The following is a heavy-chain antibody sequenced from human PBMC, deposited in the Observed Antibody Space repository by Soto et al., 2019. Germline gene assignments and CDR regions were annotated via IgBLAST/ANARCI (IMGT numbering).Heavy chain of an antibody. V-gene: IGHV1-58*01. CDR2: IVVDGANT. Sequence: SVKVSCKASGFTFTRSALKWVRQARGQRLEWIGWIVVDGANTNYAQKFQERVTITRDMSTSTAYMELSSLRSEDTAVYYCAADPFCSSTNCYNWFDPWGQGTLVTVSS. CDR3: AADPFCSSTNCYNWFDP. J-gene: IGHJ5*02. CDR1: GFTFTRSA. D-gene: IGHD2-2*01.